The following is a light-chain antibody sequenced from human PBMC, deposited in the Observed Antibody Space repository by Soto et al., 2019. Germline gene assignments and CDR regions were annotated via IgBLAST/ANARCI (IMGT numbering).Light chain of an antibody. CDR1: QGIGDT. V-gene: IGKV3-15*01. Sequence: EVVMRQSPATPSVSPGEGATLSCRASQGIGDTLAWYQHKPGQTPRLLIYDTSTRATGVPTRFSGSRSGAEFTLTINSLQCEDFAVYYCQPYNNWPLTFGGGTKVDIK. CDR3: QPYNNWPLT. J-gene: IGKJ4*01. CDR2: DTS.